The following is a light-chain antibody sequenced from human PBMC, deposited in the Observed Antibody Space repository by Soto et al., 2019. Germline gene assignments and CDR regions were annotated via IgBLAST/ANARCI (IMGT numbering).Light chain of an antibody. CDR1: QGISNY. Sequence: DVQMTQSPSSLSASVGDRVTITCRASQGISNYLAWYQQKPGKVPKLLIYAASTLQSGVPSRFSGSGSGTDFTLTISSLQPEDVATYYCQKYNSAPRLTFGGGTKVEIK. CDR3: QKYNSAPRLT. V-gene: IGKV1-27*01. CDR2: AAS. J-gene: IGKJ4*01.